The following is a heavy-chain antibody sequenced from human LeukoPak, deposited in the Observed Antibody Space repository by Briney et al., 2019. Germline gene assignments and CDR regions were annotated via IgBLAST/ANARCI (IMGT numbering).Heavy chain of an antibody. V-gene: IGHV4-38-2*01. CDR2: IYHSGST. CDR3: ASSLIKGSGSYAFDY. D-gene: IGHD3-10*01. CDR1: GYFISIGYY. J-gene: IGHJ4*02. Sequence: PSETLSLTCAVSGYFISIGYYWGWIRQRPGNGLEWIESIYHSGSTYYNPSLKRRLTISVDTSKNQFSLKLSSVTAADTAVYYCASSLIKGSGSYAFDYWGQGTLVTVSS.